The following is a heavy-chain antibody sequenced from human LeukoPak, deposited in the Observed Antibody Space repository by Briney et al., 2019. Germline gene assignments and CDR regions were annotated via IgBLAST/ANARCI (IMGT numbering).Heavy chain of an antibody. D-gene: IGHD3-3*01. CDR1: GGSISSGDYY. Sequence: PSETLSLTCTVSGGSISSGDYYWSWIRQPPGKGLEWIGYIYYSGSTYYNPSLKSRVTISVDTSKNQFSLKLSSVTAADTAVYYCARGEAPSGIFGVVAWFDPWGQGTLVTVSS. CDR2: IYYSGST. J-gene: IGHJ5*02. CDR3: ARGEAPSGIFGVVAWFDP. V-gene: IGHV4-30-4*08.